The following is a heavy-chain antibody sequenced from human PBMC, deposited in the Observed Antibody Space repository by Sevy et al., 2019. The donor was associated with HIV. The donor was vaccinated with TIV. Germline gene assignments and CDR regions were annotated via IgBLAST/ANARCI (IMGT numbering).Heavy chain of an antibody. Sequence: GGSLRLSCAASGFTFSTYDIHWVRQAPGKGLEWVAVISYDGSNKYYPDSVKGRFTISRDNSKNTLYLQMNSLRAEDTALYYCAKERSIAAAGCRYFDYWGQGTLVTVSS. CDR1: GFTFSTYD. J-gene: IGHJ4*02. V-gene: IGHV3-30*18. D-gene: IGHD6-13*01. CDR2: ISYDGSNK. CDR3: AKERSIAAAGCRYFDY.